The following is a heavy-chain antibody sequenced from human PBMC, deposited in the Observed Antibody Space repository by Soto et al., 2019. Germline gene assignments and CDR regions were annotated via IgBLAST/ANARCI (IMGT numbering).Heavy chain of an antibody. D-gene: IGHD2-15*01. V-gene: IGHV4-31*02. Sequence: LCLPWSVSGGFLQLGGYLWCRIRQRPGKGLEWVGDIYYTGKTYYNPSLESRLTLSVDRSKNQFSLMVNSVTAAHTAVYDCASLLFSCCSCYNAVFYSCGQGSPVIGSA. J-gene: IGHJ4*02. CDR3: ASLLFSCCSCYNAVFYS. CDR1: GGFLQLGGYL. CDR2: IYYTGKT.